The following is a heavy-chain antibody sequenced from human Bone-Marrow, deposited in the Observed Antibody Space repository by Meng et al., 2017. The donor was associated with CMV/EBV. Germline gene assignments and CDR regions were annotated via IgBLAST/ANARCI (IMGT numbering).Heavy chain of an antibody. CDR1: GGTFSSYA. Sequence: SVKVSCKASGGTFSSYAISWVRQAPGQGLEWMGGIIRIFGTANYAQKFQGRVTITTDESTSTAYMELSSLRSEDTAVYYCARGETMAAAGTYYYYGMDVWGQGTTVTVSS. CDR2: IIRIFGTA. J-gene: IGHJ6*02. CDR3: ARGETMAAAGTYYYYGMDV. D-gene: IGHD6-13*01. V-gene: IGHV1-69*05.